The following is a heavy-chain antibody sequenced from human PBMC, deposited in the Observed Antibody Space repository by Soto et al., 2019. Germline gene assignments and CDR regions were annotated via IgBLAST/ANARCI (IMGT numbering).Heavy chain of an antibody. CDR2: ISTSGGST. CDR1: GFIFSTYA. V-gene: IGHV3-23*01. J-gene: IGHJ4*02. CDR3: ARGQMTSTY. Sequence: GGSLRLSCAASGFIFSTYAMSWVRQAPGKGLEWVSTISTSGGSTHYADSVTGRFTISRDNTRSTLYLQMNSLRVDDTAVYYCARGQMTSTYWGQGSLVTVSS. D-gene: IGHD2-21*02.